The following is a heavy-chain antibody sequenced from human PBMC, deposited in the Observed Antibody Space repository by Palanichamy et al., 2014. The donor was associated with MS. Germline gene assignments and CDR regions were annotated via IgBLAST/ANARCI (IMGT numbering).Heavy chain of an antibody. Sequence: EVQLVESGGGLIHPGGSLRLSCAASEFTVSSNYMSWVRQAPGRGLEWVSVIYTDGNAYYADSVKGRFTISRDNSKNTLYLQMNSLRAEDTAVYYCASTIFGLAFHKNVDYWGQGTLVTVSS. V-gene: IGHV3-53*01. D-gene: IGHD3-3*01. CDR3: ASTIFGLAFHKNVDY. CDR1: EFTVSSNY. J-gene: IGHJ4*02. CDR2: IYTDGNA.